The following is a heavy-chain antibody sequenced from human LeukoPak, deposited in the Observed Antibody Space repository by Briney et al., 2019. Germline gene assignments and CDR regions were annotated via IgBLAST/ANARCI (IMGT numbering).Heavy chain of an antibody. CDR2: ISSSSSYI. Sequence: GGSLRLSCAASGFTFSSYSMNWVRQAPGKGLEWVSSISSSSSYIYYADSVKGRFTISRDNAKNSLHLQMNSLRAEDTAVYYCARTAPGSGWYGWFDPWGQGTLVTVSS. CDR1: GFTFSSYS. J-gene: IGHJ5*02. CDR3: ARTAPGSGWYGWFDP. D-gene: IGHD6-19*01. V-gene: IGHV3-21*01.